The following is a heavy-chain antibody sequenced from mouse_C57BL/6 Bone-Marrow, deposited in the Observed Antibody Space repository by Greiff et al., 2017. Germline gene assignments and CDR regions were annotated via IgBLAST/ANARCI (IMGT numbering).Heavy chain of an antibody. CDR3: ARWKNWDRFAY. J-gene: IGHJ3*01. CDR1: GYTFTSYG. CDR2: IYPRSGNT. Sequence: QVQLKQSGAALARPGASVKLSCKASGYTFTSYGISWVKQRTGQGLEWIGEIYPRSGNTYYNEKFKGKATLTADKSSSTAYMELRSLTSEDSAVYFCARWKNWDRFAYWGQGTLVTVSA. V-gene: IGHV1-81*01. D-gene: IGHD4-1*01.